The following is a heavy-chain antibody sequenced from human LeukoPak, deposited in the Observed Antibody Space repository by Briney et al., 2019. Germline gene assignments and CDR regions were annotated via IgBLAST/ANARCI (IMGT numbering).Heavy chain of an antibody. CDR3: AKGSSNWRDYYYFDY. D-gene: IGHD6-13*01. CDR2: LNSRSSTI. J-gene: IGHJ4*02. V-gene: IGHV3-48*01. CDR1: GFTFSSYS. Sequence: GGSVRLSCAASGFTFSSYSMIWVRQAPGMGLEWVSYLNSRSSTIYYADSAKGRFTTSRDNAKNTLYLQMKSLRVEDTAVYYCAKGSSNWRDYYYFDYWGQGTLVTVSS.